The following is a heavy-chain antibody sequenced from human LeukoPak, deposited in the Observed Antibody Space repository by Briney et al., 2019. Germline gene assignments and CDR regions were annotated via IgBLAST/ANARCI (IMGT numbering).Heavy chain of an antibody. CDR1: GFTVSNNY. CDR2: IYSGGST. D-gene: IGHD5-18*01. V-gene: IGHV3-66*02. J-gene: IGHJ4*02. Sequence: PGGSLRLSCAASGFTVSNNYMSWVRQAPGKGLEWVSVIYSGGSTYYADSVKGRFTISRDNSKHTLYLQMNSLRVEDTAVYYCTKDRSYGRSYFDYWGQGTLVTVSS. CDR3: TKDRSYGRSYFDY.